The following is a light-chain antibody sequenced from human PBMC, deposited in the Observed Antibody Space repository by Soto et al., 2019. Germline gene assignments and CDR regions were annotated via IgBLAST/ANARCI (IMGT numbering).Light chain of an antibody. Sequence: QSALTQPASVSGSPGQSITISCTGTSSDVGSYNLVSWYQQHPGKAPKLMIYEGSKRPSGVSNRFSCSKSGNTASLTISGLQAEDEADYYCCSYAGSSPNYVFGTGTKLTVL. CDR2: EGS. V-gene: IGLV2-23*01. CDR1: SSDVGSYNL. CDR3: CSYAGSSPNYV. J-gene: IGLJ1*01.